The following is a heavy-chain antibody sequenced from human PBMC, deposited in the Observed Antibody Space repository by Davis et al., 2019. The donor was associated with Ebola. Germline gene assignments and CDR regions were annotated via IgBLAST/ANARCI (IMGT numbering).Heavy chain of an antibody. CDR3: VRDGGVRWNFVQYFDL. V-gene: IGHV3-48*01. J-gene: IGHJ2*01. CDR1: GFTFSSHT. D-gene: IGHD2-8*02. Sequence: GESLKISCAASGFTFSSHTMAWVRQAPGKGLEYVSYISSGSGTIYYADSVRGRYTISRDNAKNSMYLQMNSLRVEDTAFYHCVRDGGVRWNFVQYFDLWGRGTLVTVSS. CDR2: ISSGSGTI.